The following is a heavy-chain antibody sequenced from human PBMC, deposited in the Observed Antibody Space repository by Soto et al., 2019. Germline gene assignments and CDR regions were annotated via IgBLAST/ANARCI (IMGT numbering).Heavy chain of an antibody. V-gene: IGHV6-1*01. CDR1: GDSVSSSSAA. J-gene: IGHJ6*02. CDR2: TYYKSKWYN. CDR3: ARDPSTVTTRGYFYYYGMDV. D-gene: IGHD4-17*01. Sequence: SQTLSLTCVISGDSVSSSSAAWNWIRQSPSRGLEWLGKTYYKSKWYNDYAVSVKSRMTINPDTSKNQFSLQLNSVTPEDTAVYYCARDPSTVTTRGYFYYYGMDVWGQGTTVTVS.